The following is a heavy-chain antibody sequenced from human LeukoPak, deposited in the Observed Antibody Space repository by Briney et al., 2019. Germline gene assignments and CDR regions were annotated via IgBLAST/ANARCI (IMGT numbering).Heavy chain of an antibody. Sequence: TSETLSLTCSVSSGSISSFYWTWVRQSAWKGLEWIGRVDTSGSTHYNPSLKGRATMSLDTSKYQFSLRLTSVTVADTAVYHCARGLGGASYYMDVWGKGTTVTVSS. CDR1: SGSISSFY. CDR2: VDTSGST. D-gene: IGHD3-16*01. V-gene: IGHV4-4*07. CDR3: ARGLGGASYYMDV. J-gene: IGHJ6*03.